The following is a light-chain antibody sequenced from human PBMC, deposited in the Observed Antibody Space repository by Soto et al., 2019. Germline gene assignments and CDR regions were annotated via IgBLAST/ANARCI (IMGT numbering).Light chain of an antibody. J-gene: IGKJ1*01. V-gene: IGKV3-20*01. CDR2: GSS. CDR1: QTLSSRH. CDR3: QQYGYSRT. Sequence: VLTQSPGTLSLSPGERATLSCRASQTLSSRHLAWYQQKPGQAPRLLIYGSSSRATDIPERFSGSGSGTDFTLTISTLEPEDFAIYYCQQYGYSRTFGQGTKVDI.